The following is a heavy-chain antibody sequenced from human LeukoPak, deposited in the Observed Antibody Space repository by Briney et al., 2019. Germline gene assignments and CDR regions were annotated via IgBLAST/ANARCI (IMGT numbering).Heavy chain of an antibody. D-gene: IGHD3-10*01. CDR2: IYYSGTT. Sequence: SETLSLTCTVSGGSISSYYWGWIRQPPGKGLEWIGTIYYSGTTYYNPSLKSRVTVSVDTSKSQFSLKLGSVTATDTAVYYCARLLYGSGSSGDYWGQGTLVTVSP. CDR3: ARLLYGSGSSGDY. CDR1: GGSISSYY. J-gene: IGHJ4*02. V-gene: IGHV4-39*01.